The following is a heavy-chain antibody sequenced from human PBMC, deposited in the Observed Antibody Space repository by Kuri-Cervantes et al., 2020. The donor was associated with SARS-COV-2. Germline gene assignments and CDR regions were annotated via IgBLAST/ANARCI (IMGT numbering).Heavy chain of an antibody. Sequence: GESLKISCAASGFTFSSYAMSWVRQAPGKGLEWVSAIGGSGGSTYYADSVKGRFTISRDNSKNTLYLQMNSLRAEDTAVYYCAKDPQLGDAFDIWGQGTMVTVSS. D-gene: IGHD6-6*01. V-gene: IGHV3-23*01. CDR1: GFTFSSYA. J-gene: IGHJ3*02. CDR2: IGGSGGST. CDR3: AKDPQLGDAFDI.